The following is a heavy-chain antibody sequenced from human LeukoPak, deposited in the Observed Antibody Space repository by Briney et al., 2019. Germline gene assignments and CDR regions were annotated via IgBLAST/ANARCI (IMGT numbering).Heavy chain of an antibody. CDR3: ARDLYSSSWYDFGGPDY. D-gene: IGHD6-13*01. CDR2: ISYDGSNK. J-gene: IGHJ4*02. V-gene: IGHV3-30-3*01. Sequence: GGSLRLSCAASGFTFSSYAMHWVRQAPGKGLEWVAVISYDGSNKYYADSVKGRFTISRDNPKNTLYLQMNSLRAEDTAVYYCARDLYSSSWYDFGGPDYWGQGTLVTVSS. CDR1: GFTFSSYA.